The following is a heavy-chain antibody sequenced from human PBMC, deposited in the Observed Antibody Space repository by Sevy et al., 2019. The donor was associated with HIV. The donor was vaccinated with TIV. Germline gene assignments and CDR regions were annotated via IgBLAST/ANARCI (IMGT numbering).Heavy chain of an antibody. CDR1: GGSISSYY. Sequence: SETLSLTCTVSGGSISSYYWSWMRQPAGKGLEYIGRIYTDGSTNYNPSLKSRVTMSVDTSKNYFSLKLSSVTAADMTVYYCARGYEGGTWLTPLDYWGQGTLVTVSS. CDR3: ARGYEGGTWLTPLDY. V-gene: IGHV4-4*07. CDR2: IYTDGST. D-gene: IGHD3-16*01. J-gene: IGHJ4*02.